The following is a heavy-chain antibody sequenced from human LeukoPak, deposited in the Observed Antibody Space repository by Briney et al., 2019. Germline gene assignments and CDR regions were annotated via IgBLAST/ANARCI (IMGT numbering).Heavy chain of an antibody. Sequence: GGSLRLSCAASGFTVDSNYPSWVRQAPGKGLEWVSTIYTGGNTYYAASVKGRFTISRDFSKNTVFLHMNSLRAEDTAMYYCARGDDSGYYDYFDYWGQGALVTVSS. CDR1: GFTVDSNY. V-gene: IGHV3-53*01. CDR2: IYTGGNT. J-gene: IGHJ4*02. D-gene: IGHD3-22*01. CDR3: ARGDDSGYYDYFDY.